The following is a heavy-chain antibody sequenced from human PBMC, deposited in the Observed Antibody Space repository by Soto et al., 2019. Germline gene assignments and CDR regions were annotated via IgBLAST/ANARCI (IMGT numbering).Heavy chain of an antibody. J-gene: IGHJ3*01. CDR1: GYTFTDDG. CDR2: ISAYNGNT. D-gene: IGHD3-22*01. Sequence: ASVKVACKASGYTFTDDGISWVRQAPGQGLEWMGWISAYNGNTNYAQRLQGRVTMTTDTSTSTAYMELRSLRSDDTAVYYCARDYHDTRGRAFDLWGQGTRVTVSS. CDR3: ARDYHDTRGRAFDL. V-gene: IGHV1-18*01.